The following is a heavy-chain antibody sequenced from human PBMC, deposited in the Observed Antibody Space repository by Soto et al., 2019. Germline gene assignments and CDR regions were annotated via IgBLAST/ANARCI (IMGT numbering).Heavy chain of an antibody. D-gene: IGHD2-15*01. Sequence: QVQLVQSGAEVKKPGSSVKVSCKASGGTFSSYAISWVRQAPGQGLECMGVIIPIFGTANYAQKFQGRVTLNADESKSSAYLELSSMRSEDTAVYYCARTYCSGGSCLYYYYYGMDVWGQGNTVTVSS. CDR2: IIPIFGTA. V-gene: IGHV1-69*01. J-gene: IGHJ6*02. CDR3: ARTYCSGGSCLYYYYYGMDV. CDR1: GGTFSSYA.